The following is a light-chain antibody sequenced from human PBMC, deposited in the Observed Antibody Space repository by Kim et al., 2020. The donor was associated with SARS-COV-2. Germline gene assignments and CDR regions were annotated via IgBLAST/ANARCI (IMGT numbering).Light chain of an antibody. CDR2: GAS. CDR3: LQYGSSWT. J-gene: IGKJ1*01. CDR1: QSVSRNY. V-gene: IGKV3-20*01. Sequence: PGERATLSCRASQSVSRNYVAWYQQKLGQAPRLLIHGASSRATGIPLRFTGSGSGTDFTLTITRLEPEDFAVYYCLQYGSSWTFGQGTKVDIK.